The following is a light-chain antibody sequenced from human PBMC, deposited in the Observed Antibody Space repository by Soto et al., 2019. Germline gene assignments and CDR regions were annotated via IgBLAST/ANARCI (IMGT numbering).Light chain of an antibody. Sequence: EIVLTQSPGTLSLSPGQRATLSCRASQSVSSSFLAWYQQKPGQAPRLLIYGASNRATGIPDRFSGSGSGTDFTLTISRLEPEDFAVYYCQQHGSSPFGGGTKVEIK. J-gene: IGKJ4*01. CDR3: QQHGSSP. CDR1: QSVSSSF. CDR2: GAS. V-gene: IGKV3-20*01.